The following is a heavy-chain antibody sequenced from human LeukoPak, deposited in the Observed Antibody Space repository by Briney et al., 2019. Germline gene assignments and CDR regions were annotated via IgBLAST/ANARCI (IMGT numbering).Heavy chain of an antibody. CDR3: ARSGLNRFDY. J-gene: IGHJ4*02. D-gene: IGHD2-15*01. CDR1: GFSFSDYY. CDR2: ISRGSGSSI. V-gene: IGHV3-11*01. Sequence: PGGSLRLSCAASGFSFSDYYMTWIRQAPGKGLEWVSHISRGSGSSIYYADSVKGRFTISRDNAKNTLYLQVNSLRAEDTAVYYCARSGLNRFDYWGQGTLVIVSS.